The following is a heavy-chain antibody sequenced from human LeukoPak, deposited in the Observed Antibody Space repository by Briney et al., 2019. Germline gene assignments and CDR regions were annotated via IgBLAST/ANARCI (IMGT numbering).Heavy chain of an antibody. Sequence: SQTLSLTCTVSGGSISSGDYYWSWVRQPPGKGLEWIGYIYYSGSTYYNPSLKSRVTISVDTSKNQFSLKLSSVTAADTAVYYCARLSSTYCSGGNCYSFSDWGQGTLVTVSS. V-gene: IGHV4-30-4*01. D-gene: IGHD2-15*01. CDR3: ARLSSTYCSGGNCYSFSD. CDR2: IYYSGST. J-gene: IGHJ4*02. CDR1: GGSISSGDYY.